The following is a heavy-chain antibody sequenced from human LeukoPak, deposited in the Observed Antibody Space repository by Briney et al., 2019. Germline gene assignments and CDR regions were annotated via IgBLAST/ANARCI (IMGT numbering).Heavy chain of an antibody. CDR1: GSTFSSYG. CDR2: IRYDGSNK. Sequence: GGSLRLSCAASGSTFSSYGMHWVRQAPGKGLEWVAFIRYDGSNKYYADSVKGRFTISGDTSKNTLYLQMNSLRAEDTAVYYCARDRCSSTSCYTHYFDYWGQGTLVTVSS. V-gene: IGHV3-30*02. J-gene: IGHJ4*02. D-gene: IGHD2-2*02. CDR3: ARDRCSSTSCYTHYFDY.